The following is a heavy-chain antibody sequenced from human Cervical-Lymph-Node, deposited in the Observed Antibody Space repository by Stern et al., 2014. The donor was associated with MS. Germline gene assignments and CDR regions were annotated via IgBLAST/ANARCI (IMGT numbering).Heavy chain of an antibody. CDR1: GGTFSNYA. D-gene: IGHD4-17*01. CDR2: IVHLFGKP. Sequence: MQLVESGAEVKKPGSSGKVSCKASGGTFSNYATSWVRQAPGKGLEWMGGIVHLFGKPNYAQKFQGRVTITADESTSTAYMDLSSLRSEDTAVYYCASPLTATSVPFGYYGMDVWGQGTTVTVS. CDR3: ASPLTATSVPFGYYGMDV. V-gene: IGHV1-69*01. J-gene: IGHJ6*02.